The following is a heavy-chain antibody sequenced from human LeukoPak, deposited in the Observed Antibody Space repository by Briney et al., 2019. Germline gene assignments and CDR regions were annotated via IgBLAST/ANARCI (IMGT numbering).Heavy chain of an antibody. CDR2: ISSSSSYI. CDR3: ARDDESLAVAGIDY. J-gene: IGHJ4*02. V-gene: IGHV3-21*01. CDR1: GFTFSSSD. Sequence: GGSLRLSCAASGFTFSSSDMHWVRQAPGKGLEWVSSISSSSSYIYYADSVKGRFTISRDNAKNSLYLQMNSLRAEDTAVYYCARDDESLAVAGIDYWGQGTLVTVSS. D-gene: IGHD6-19*01.